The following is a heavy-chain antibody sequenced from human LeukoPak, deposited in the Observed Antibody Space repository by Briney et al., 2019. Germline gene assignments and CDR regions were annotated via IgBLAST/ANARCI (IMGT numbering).Heavy chain of an antibody. J-gene: IGHJ4*02. CDR1: GFTFKRFW. V-gene: IGHV3-7*01. Sequence: GGSLTLSCAASGFTFKRFWMTWVRQAPGKGLEWVANIHENGDAKYYVDSVKGRFTISRDNSMNSLFLHMSSLRAEDTAVYYCARLFVYGSGAEAFDYWGQGILVTVSS. CDR2: IHENGDAK. CDR3: ARLFVYGSGAEAFDY. D-gene: IGHD3-10*01.